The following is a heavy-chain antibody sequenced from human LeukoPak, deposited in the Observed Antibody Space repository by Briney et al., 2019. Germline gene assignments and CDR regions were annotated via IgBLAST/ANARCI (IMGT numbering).Heavy chain of an antibody. V-gene: IGHV1-69*13. J-gene: IGHJ4*02. Sequence: ASVTVSCKASGGTFSSYAISWVRQAPGQGLEWMGGIIPIFGTANYAQKFQGRVTITADESTSTAYMELSSLRSEDTAVYYCAEPRSAYSSSWYYFDYWGQGTLVTVSS. CDR1: GGTFSSYA. CDR2: IIPIFGTA. D-gene: IGHD6-13*01. CDR3: AEPRSAYSSSWYYFDY.